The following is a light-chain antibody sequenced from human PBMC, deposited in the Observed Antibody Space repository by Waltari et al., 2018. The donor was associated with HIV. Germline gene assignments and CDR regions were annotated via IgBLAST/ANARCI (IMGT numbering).Light chain of an antibody. V-gene: IGLV2-11*01. CDR1: SRDFGGLHY. J-gene: IGLJ3*02. CDR2: DVN. Sequence: QSALTHPRPVSGSPGQPVPTPGTGTSRDFGGLHYSPWYQHHPGKAPKLMIYDVNKRPSGVPDRFSGSKSGNTASLTISGLQAEDESDYYCCSYAGTYTWVFGGGTKLTVL. CDR3: CSYAGTYTWV.